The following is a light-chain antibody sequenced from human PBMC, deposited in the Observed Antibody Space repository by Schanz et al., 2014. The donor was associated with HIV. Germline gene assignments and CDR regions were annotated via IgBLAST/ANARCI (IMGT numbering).Light chain of an antibody. V-gene: IGKV3-20*01. CDR1: QSVSSNF. CDR3: QQYGSPPWT. CDR2: GTS. J-gene: IGKJ1*01. Sequence: EIVLTQFPGTLSLSPGERGTLSCRASQSVSSNFLAWYQQKPGQAPRLVIFGTSNRATGIPDRFSGSDSGTEFTLTISRVEPEDYAVYYCQQYGSPPWTFGQGTKVEV.